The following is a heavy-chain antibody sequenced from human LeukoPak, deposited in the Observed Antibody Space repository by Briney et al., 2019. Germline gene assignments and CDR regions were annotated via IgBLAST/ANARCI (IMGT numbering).Heavy chain of an antibody. V-gene: IGHV3-7*04. J-gene: IGHJ4*02. Sequence: SSKWARWARHPREKGLECGSNIQQAGSQEKYVHSVKGRFTISRDNAKNSLYLQMNSLRAKDTAVYYCARDYDCSAPCDYWGQGTLVTVSS. D-gene: IGHD3-22*01. CDR2: IQQAGSQE. CDR3: ARDYDCSAPCDY. CDR1: SSKW.